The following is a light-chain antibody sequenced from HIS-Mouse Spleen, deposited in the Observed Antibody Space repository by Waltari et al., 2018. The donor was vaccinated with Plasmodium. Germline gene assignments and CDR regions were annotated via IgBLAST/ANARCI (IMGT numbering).Light chain of an antibody. J-gene: IGKJ1*01. CDR2: GAS. V-gene: IGKV3-15*01. Sequence: EIVMTQSPATLSVSPGERATLSCRASQSVSSNLAWYQQKPGQASRLLIYGASTRATGIPARVSGSGSGTEFTLTISSLQSEDFAVYYCQQYNNWPWTFGQGTKVEIK. CDR3: QQYNNWPWT. CDR1: QSVSSN.